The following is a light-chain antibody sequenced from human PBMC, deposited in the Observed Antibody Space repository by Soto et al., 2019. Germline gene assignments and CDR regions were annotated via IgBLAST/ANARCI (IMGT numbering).Light chain of an antibody. V-gene: IGLV1-40*02. Sequence: QAVVTQPPSVSGAPGQRVTISCTWSSSNIGAGYDVHWYQQFPGTAPKLLIYGNSNRPSGVPDRFSGSKSGTSASLAITGLQAQDEADYYCQSYDSSLSCVFGSGTKVTVL. CDR1: SSNIGAGYD. CDR3: QSYDSSLSCV. J-gene: IGLJ1*01. CDR2: GNS.